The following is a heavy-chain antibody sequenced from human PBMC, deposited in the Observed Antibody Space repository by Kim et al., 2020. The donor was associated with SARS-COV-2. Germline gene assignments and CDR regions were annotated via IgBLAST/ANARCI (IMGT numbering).Heavy chain of an antibody. J-gene: IGHJ4*02. CDR2: ISWNSGSI. Sequence: GGSLRLSCAASGFTFGDYAMDWVRQPPGKGLEWVSGISWNSGSIGYADSVKGRFTISRDNAKNSLYLQMNSLRAEDTALYYCAKLLGSYYYDRSGSQSNFDYWGQGTLVTVSS. CDR1: GFTFGDYA. D-gene: IGHD3-22*01. CDR3: AKLLGSYYYDRSGSQSNFDY. V-gene: IGHV3-9*01.